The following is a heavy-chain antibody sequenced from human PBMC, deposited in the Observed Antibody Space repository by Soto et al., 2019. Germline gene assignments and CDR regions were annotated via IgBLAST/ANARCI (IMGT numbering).Heavy chain of an antibody. V-gene: IGHV3-30*18. CDR1: GCTFSSYG. CDR2: ISYDGSNK. D-gene: IGHD3-3*01. CDR3: AKDVLRFLEWLAFYGMDV. Sequence: VGSLRLSCAASGCTFSSYGMHWVRQAPGKGLEWVAVISYDGSNKYYADSVKGRFTISRDNSKNTLYLQMNSLRAEDTAVYYCAKDVLRFLEWLAFYGMDVWGQGTTVT. J-gene: IGHJ6*02.